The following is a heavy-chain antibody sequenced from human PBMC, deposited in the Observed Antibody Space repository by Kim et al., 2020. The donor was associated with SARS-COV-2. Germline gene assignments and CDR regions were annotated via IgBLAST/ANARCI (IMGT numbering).Heavy chain of an antibody. V-gene: IGHV1-69*04. D-gene: IGHD5-12*01. Sequence: NYAQKFQGRVTITADKSTSTAYMELSSLRSEDTAVYYCARGNSGYDYPDYWGQGTLVTVSS. J-gene: IGHJ4*02. CDR3: ARGNSGYDYPDY.